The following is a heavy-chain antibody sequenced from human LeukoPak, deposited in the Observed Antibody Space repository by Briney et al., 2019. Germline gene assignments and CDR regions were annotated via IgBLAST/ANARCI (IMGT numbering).Heavy chain of an antibody. J-gene: IGHJ3*02. Sequence: QPGGSLRLSCTASGFTVSSNYMSWVRQAPGKGLEWVSVIYSGGSTYYADSVKGRFTISRDNSKNTLYLQMNSLRAEDTAVYYCARDNPVEEDFIDVDTAMVTDAFDIWGQGTMVTVSS. CDR3: ARDNPVEEDFIDVDTAMVTDAFDI. V-gene: IGHV3-66*01. D-gene: IGHD5-18*01. CDR2: IYSGGST. CDR1: GFTVSSNY.